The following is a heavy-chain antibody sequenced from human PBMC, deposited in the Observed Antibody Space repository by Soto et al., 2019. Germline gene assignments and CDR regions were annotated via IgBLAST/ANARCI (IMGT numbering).Heavy chain of an antibody. D-gene: IGHD6-13*01. CDR1: RGSFSGNY. CDR2: INYSGST. Sequence: SETLSLICALYRGSFSGNYWSWIRQPPGKGLEWIGEINYSGSTTYNPPLKSRVTIAVDTSKNQFSLKLSSVTAADTAVYYSARGGGAGYSSSWYLIVYYCYGLDVWGQGTTGTLSS. V-gene: IGHV4-34*01. CDR3: ARGGGAGYSSSWYLIVYYCYGLDV. J-gene: IGHJ6*02.